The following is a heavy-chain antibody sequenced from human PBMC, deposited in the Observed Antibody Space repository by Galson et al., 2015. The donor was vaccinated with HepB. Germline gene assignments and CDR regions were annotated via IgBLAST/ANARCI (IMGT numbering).Heavy chain of an antibody. Sequence: SVKVSCKASGYTFTSYGISWVRQAPGQGLEWMGWISAYNGNTNYAQKLQGRVTMTTDTSTSTAYMDLRSLRSDDTAVYYCARGLTFYDSNGYYTQTYWFDPWGQGTPVTVSS. J-gene: IGHJ5*02. D-gene: IGHD3-22*01. CDR1: GYTFTSYG. CDR2: ISAYNGNT. V-gene: IGHV1-18*04. CDR3: ARGLTFYDSNGYYTQTYWFDP.